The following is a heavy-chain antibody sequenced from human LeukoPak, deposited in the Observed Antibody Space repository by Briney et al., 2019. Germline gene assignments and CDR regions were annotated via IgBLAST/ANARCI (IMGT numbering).Heavy chain of an antibody. J-gene: IGHJ4*02. D-gene: IGHD3-22*01. CDR3: AKATDYYDSSGCFDY. V-gene: IGHV3-9*01. CDR2: ISWNSGSI. Sequence: GGSLRLSCAASGFTFDDYAMHWVRQAPGKGLEWVSGISWNSGSIGYADSVKGRFTISRDNAKNSLYLQMNSLRAEDTALYYCAKATDYYDSSGCFDYWGQGTLVTVSS. CDR1: GFTFDDYA.